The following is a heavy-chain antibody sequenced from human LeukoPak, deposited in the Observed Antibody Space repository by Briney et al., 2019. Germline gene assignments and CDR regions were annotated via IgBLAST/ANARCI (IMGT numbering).Heavy chain of an antibody. J-gene: IGHJ4*02. CDR2: ISNDGKTT. Sequence: GGSLRLSCAVSGFTFSSSALFWVRRVPGKGRVSASRISNDGKTTLYAASVKGRFTISRDNAKNTVYLQMSSLRAEDTAVYFCAAGGRSGYWGQGTLVTVSS. CDR3: AAGGRSGY. D-gene: IGHD2-15*01. CDR1: GFTFSSSA. V-gene: IGHV3-74*01.